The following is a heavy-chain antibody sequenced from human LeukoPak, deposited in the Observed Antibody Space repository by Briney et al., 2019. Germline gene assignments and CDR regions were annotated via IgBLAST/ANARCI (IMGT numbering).Heavy chain of an antibody. Sequence: GGSLRLSCAASGFTVSSNYMSWVRQAPGKGLEWVSSISSSSSYIYYADSVKGRFTISRDNAKNSLYLQMNSLRAEDTAVYYCARLTRDYYGSGSYYHFDYWGQGTLVTVSS. CDR1: GFTVSSNY. D-gene: IGHD3-10*01. J-gene: IGHJ4*02. CDR3: ARLTRDYYGSGSYYHFDY. V-gene: IGHV3-21*01. CDR2: ISSSSSYI.